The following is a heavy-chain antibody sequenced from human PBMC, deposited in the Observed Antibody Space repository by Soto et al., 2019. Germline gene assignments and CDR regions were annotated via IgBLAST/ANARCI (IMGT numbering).Heavy chain of an antibody. D-gene: IGHD5-18*01. Sequence: GSLRLSCAASGFTFSSYAMSWVRQAPGKGLEWVSAISGSGGSTYYADSAKGRFTISRDNSKNTLYLQMNSLRAEDTAVYYCAKRLAMVTARADYWGQGTLVTVSS. J-gene: IGHJ4*02. CDR1: GFTFSSYA. CDR3: AKRLAMVTARADY. CDR2: ISGSGGST. V-gene: IGHV3-23*01.